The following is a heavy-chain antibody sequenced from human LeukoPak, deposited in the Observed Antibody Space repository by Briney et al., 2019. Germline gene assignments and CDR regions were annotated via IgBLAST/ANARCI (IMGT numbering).Heavy chain of an antibody. Sequence: GGSLRLSCAASGFTFSDYYMSWIRQAPGKGLEWVSYISSSGSTIYYADSVKGRFTISRDNAKNSLHLQMNSLRAEDTAVYYCARDGSPKYYDYVWGSYIPYWGQGTLVTVSS. CDR2: ISSSGSTI. J-gene: IGHJ4*02. D-gene: IGHD3-16*01. V-gene: IGHV3-11*01. CDR3: ARDGSPKYYDYVWGSYIPY. CDR1: GFTFSDYY.